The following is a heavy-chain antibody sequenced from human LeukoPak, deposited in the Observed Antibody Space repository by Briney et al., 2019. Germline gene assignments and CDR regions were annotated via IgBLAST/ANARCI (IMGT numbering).Heavy chain of an antibody. Sequence: PSETLSLTCTVSGGSISSCYWSWIRQPPGKGLEWIGYIYYSGSTNYNPSLKSRVTISVDTSKNQFSLKLSSVTAADTAVYYCARGGCSSTSCPDAFDIWGQGTMVTVSS. CDR3: ARGGCSSTSCPDAFDI. V-gene: IGHV4-59*01. CDR2: IYYSGST. J-gene: IGHJ3*02. D-gene: IGHD2-2*01. CDR1: GGSISSCY.